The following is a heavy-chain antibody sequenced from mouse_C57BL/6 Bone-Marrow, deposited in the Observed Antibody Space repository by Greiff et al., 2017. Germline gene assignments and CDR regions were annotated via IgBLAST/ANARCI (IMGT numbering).Heavy chain of an antibody. V-gene: IGHV2-9-1*01. J-gene: IGHJ1*03. CDR1: GFSLTSYA. D-gene: IGHD2-5*01. CDR2: IWTGGGT. CDR3: ARPYYSNYHWYFDV. Sequence: VQGVESGPGLVAPSQSLSITCTVSGFSLTSYAISWVRQPPGKGLEWLGVIWTGGGTNYNSARKSRLSISKDNSKSQVFLKMNSLQTDDTARYYCARPYYSNYHWYFDVWGTGTTVTVSS.